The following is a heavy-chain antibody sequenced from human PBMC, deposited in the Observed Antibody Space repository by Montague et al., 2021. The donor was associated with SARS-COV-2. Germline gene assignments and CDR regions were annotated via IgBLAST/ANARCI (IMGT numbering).Heavy chain of an antibody. CDR1: GGSISSYY. Sequence: SETLSLTCTVSGGSISSYYWSWIRQPPGKGLEWIGYIYYSGSTSXNPSLKSRVTISVDTSKNQFSLKLSSVTAADTAVYYCARGSHYYDSSGYYFDYWGQGTLVTVSS. D-gene: IGHD3-22*01. CDR2: IYYSGST. CDR3: ARGSHYYDSSGYYFDY. V-gene: IGHV4-59*01. J-gene: IGHJ4*02.